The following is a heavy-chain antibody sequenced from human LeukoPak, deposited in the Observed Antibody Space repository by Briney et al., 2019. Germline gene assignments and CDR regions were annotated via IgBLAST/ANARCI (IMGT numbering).Heavy chain of an antibody. CDR3: AIVYAVPDKRNALDM. Sequence: GGSPRLSCAASGFTFSSYAMHWVRQAPGKGLVWVSRIHDDGTTTNYADSVKGRFTISRDNAKNTLYLQMNSLRAEDTAVYYCAIVYAVPDKRNALDMWGQGTMVTVSS. CDR2: IHDDGTTT. J-gene: IGHJ3*02. D-gene: IGHD2-8*01. CDR1: GFTFSSYA. V-gene: IGHV3-74*01.